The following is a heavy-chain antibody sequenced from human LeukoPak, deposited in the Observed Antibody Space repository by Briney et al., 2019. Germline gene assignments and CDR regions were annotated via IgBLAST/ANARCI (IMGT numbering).Heavy chain of an antibody. J-gene: IGHJ6*02. D-gene: IGHD5-12*01. Sequence: SETLSLTCTVSGGSISSYYWSWIRQPPGKGLEWIGYIYYSGSTNYNPSLKSRVTISVDTSKNQFSLKLSSVTAADTAVYYCARGEWLRYGYYYGMDVWGQGTTVTVSS. CDR3: ARGEWLRYGYYYGMDV. V-gene: IGHV4-59*12. CDR1: GGSISSYY. CDR2: IYYSGST.